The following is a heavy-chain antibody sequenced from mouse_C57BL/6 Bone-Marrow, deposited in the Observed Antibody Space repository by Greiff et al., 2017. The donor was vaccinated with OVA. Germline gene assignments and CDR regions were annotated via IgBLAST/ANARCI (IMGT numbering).Heavy chain of an antibody. CDR1: GYSITSGYY. CDR2: ISYDGSN. V-gene: IGHV3-6*01. CDR3: ARSHWDGAY. Sequence: ESGPGLVKPSQSLSLTCSVTGYSITSGYYWNWIRQFPGNKLEWMGYISYDGSNNYNPSLKNRISITRDTSKNQFFLKLNSVTTEDTATYYCARSHWDGAYWGQGTLVTVSA. D-gene: IGHD4-1*01. J-gene: IGHJ3*01.